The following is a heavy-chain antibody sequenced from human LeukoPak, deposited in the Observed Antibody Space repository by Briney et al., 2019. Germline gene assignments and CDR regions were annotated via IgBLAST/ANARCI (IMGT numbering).Heavy chain of an antibody. CDR1: EFSVGSNY. CDR3: ASDQTAFYYCMDV. D-gene: IGHD3-3*02. J-gene: IGHJ6*03. Sequence: SGGSLRLSCAASEFSVGSNYMTWVRQAPGKGLEWVSLIYSGGSTYYADSVKGRFTISSDNSNNTHYLQMNSLRVEDTAVYYCASDQTAFYYCMDVWGKGTTVTVSS. CDR2: IYSGGST. V-gene: IGHV3-66*01.